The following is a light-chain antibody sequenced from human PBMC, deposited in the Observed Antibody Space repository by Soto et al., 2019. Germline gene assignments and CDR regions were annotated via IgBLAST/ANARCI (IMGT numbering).Light chain of an antibody. CDR2: AAS. CDR1: QSISYS. J-gene: IGKJ3*01. CDR3: QESISNLGT. Sequence: DLQMTQSPSSLSASVGESVTFTCRASQSISYSLNWFQQKPGKAPKVLIYAASSLPSGVPSRFSGSGSGTEFTLTINSLQREEFATYYCQESISNLGTFGPGTTVDIK. V-gene: IGKV1-39*01.